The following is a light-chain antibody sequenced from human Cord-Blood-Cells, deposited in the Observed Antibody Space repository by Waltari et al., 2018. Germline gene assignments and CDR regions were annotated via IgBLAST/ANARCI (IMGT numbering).Light chain of an antibody. CDR1: NIGSKS. J-gene: IGLJ1*01. V-gene: IGLV3-21*04. Sequence: SYVLTQPPSVSVAPGKTARITCGGNNIGSKSVHWYQQKPCQAPVLVIYYDSDRPSGIPERFSGSNSGNTATLTISRVEAGDEADYYWQVWDSSSDHNYVFGTGTKVTVL. CDR2: YDS. CDR3: QVWDSSSDHNYV.